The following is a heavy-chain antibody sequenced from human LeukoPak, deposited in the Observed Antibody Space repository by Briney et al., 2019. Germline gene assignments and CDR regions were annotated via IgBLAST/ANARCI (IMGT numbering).Heavy chain of an antibody. D-gene: IGHD3-3*01. CDR1: GGSISSGSYY. CDR3: ARHLITIFGVVIIPYYFDY. V-gene: IGHV4-39*01. Sequence: PSETLSLTCTVSGGSISSGSYYWSWIRQPPGKGLEWIGSIYYSGSTYYNPSLKSRVTISVDTSKNQFSLKLSSVTAADTAVYYCARHLITIFGVVIIPYYFDYWGQGTLVTVSS. J-gene: IGHJ4*02. CDR2: IYYSGST.